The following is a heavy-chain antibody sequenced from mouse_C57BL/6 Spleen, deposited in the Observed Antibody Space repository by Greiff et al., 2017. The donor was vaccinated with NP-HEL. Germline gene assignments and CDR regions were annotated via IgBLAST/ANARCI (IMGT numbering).Heavy chain of an antibody. CDR2: IYPGDGDT. V-gene: IGHV1-82*01. D-gene: IGHD2-2*01. CDR1: GYAFSSSW. J-gene: IGHJ3*01. CDR3: ARSFMVTTDGPFAY. Sequence: QVQLQQSGPELVKPGASVKISCKASGYAFSSSWMNWVKQRPGKGLEWIGRIYPGDGDTNYNGKFKGKATLTADKSSSTAYMQLSSLTSEDSAVYFCARSFMVTTDGPFAYWGQGTLVTVSA.